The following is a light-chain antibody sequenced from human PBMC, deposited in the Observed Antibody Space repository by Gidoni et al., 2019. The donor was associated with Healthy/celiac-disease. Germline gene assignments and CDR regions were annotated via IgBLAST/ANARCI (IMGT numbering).Light chain of an antibody. CDR1: QSVSSSY. J-gene: IGKJ1*01. V-gene: IGKV3-20*01. CDR3: QQYGSSQT. CDR2: GAS. Sequence: ESVLTQSPGTLSLSPGERATLSCRASQSVSSSYLAWYKQKPGQAPRLLIYGASSRATGIPDRFSGSGSGTDFTLTISRLEPEDFAVYYCQQYGSSQTFGQGTKVEIK.